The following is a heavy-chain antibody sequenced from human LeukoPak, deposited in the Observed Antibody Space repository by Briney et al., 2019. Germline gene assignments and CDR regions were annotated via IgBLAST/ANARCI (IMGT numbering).Heavy chain of an antibody. CDR1: GYTFTGYY. D-gene: IGHD6-19*01. CDR3: VRDMGIAVAGMHDAFDI. CDR2: INPNSGGT. J-gene: IGHJ3*02. Sequence: ASVKVSCKASGYTFTGYYMHWVRQAPGQGLEWMGWINPNSGGTNYAQKFQGRVTMTRDTSISTAYMELSRLRSDDTAVYYCVRDMGIAVAGMHDAFDIWGQGTMVTVSS. V-gene: IGHV1-2*02.